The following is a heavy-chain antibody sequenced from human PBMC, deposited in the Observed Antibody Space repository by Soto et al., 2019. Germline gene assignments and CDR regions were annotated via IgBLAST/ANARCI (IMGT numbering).Heavy chain of an antibody. J-gene: IGHJ6*02. Sequence: SVKVSCKASGGTFSSYAISWVRQAPGQGLEWMGGIIPIFGTANYAQKFQGRVTITADESTSTAYMELSSLRSEDTAVYYCARGESGSPPRGRYYYGMDVWGQGTTVTVSS. D-gene: IGHD1-26*01. V-gene: IGHV1-69*13. CDR3: ARGESGSPPRGRYYYGMDV. CDR1: GGTFSSYA. CDR2: IIPIFGTA.